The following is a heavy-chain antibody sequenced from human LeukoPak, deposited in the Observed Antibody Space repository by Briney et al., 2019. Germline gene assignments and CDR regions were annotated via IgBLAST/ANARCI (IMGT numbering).Heavy chain of an antibody. CDR1: GFAFTTSA. CDR2: IKQDGSEK. D-gene: IGHD3-3*01. J-gene: IGHJ4*02. V-gene: IGHV3-7*01. Sequence: PGGSLRLSCAASGFAFTTSAISWVRQAPGKGLEWVANIKQDGSEKYYADSMKGRFTISRDNAKNSLYLQMNSVRAEDTAVYYCARVVDDSWSGYYKFWGQGTLVTVSS. CDR3: ARVVDDSWSGYYKF.